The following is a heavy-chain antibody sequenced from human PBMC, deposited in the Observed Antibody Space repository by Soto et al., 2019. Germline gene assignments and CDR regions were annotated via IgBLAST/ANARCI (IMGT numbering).Heavy chain of an antibody. CDR3: AKVARKGSAIDFDY. CDR1: GYTFSNYD. CDR2: VNPNNGDT. V-gene: IGHV1-8*01. J-gene: IGHJ4*02. Sequence: QVQLVQSGAELKKPGASVKVSCKASGYTFSNYDINWVRQATGQGPEWIGWVNPNNGDTGYAQKFQGRVTLTTDISTTTAYIERTSLRSEDTDIYYCAKVARKGSAIDFDYWCQGTLITVSS. D-gene: IGHD3-10*01.